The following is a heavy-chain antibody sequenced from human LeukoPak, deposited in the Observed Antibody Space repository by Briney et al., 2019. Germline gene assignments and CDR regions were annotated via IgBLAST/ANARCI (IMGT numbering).Heavy chain of an antibody. V-gene: IGHV4-59*01. CDR2: IYYSGST. CDR3: ATVNYGSGSAFDY. J-gene: IGHJ4*02. CDR1: GASFSTYY. D-gene: IGHD3-10*01. Sequence: SETLSLTCAVYGASFSTYYWSWIRQPPGKGLEWIGYIYYSGSTNYNPSLKSRVTISVDTSKNQFSLKLSSVTAADTAVYYCATVNYGSGSAFDYWGQGTLVTVSS.